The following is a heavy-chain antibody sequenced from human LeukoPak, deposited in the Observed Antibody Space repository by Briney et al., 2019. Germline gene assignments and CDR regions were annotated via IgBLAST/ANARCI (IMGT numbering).Heavy chain of an antibody. J-gene: IGHJ3*02. CDR2: FDPEDGET. D-gene: IGHD1-26*01. CDR1: GYTLTELS. V-gene: IGHV1-24*01. Sequence: ASVKVSCKVSGYTLTELSMHWVRQAPGKGLEWMGGFDPEDGETIYAQKFQGRATMTEDTSTDTAYMELSSLRSEDTAVYYCAIFSVGATPPDAFDIWGQGTMVTVSS. CDR3: AIFSVGATPPDAFDI.